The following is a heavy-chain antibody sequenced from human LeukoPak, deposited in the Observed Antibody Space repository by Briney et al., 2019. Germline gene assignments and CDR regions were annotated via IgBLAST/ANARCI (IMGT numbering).Heavy chain of an antibody. CDR2: ISGSGGST. CDR3: AKDRALTGTLDY. Sequence: PGGSLRPPFAASGFTFSTYAMSWVRQAQGKGLEGVSAISGSGGSTYYADSVKGRFTISRDNSKNTLYLQMNSLRAEDTAVYYCAKDRALTGTLDYWGQGTLVTVSS. J-gene: IGHJ4*02. V-gene: IGHV3-23*01. CDR1: GFTFSTYA. D-gene: IGHD1-20*01.